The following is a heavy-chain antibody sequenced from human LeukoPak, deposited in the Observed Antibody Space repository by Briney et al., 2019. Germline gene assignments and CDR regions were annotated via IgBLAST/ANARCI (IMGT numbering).Heavy chain of an antibody. J-gene: IGHJ4*02. D-gene: IGHD1-7*01. CDR1: GFTLSSYW. Sequence: GGSLRLSCAASGFTLSSYWMSWIRQAPGKGLEWVANIKEDGSDKNYVDSVRGRFTISRDNAKNALYLQMNSLRAEDTAVYYCGREVPGGTTSLDCWGQGTVVTVSP. CDR3: GREVPGGTTSLDC. V-gene: IGHV3-7*04. CDR2: IKEDGSDK.